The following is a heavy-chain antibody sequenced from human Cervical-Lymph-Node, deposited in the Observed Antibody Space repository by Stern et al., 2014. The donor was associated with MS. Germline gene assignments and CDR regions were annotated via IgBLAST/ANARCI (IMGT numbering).Heavy chain of an antibody. Sequence: QVQLVQSGAEVKKPGASVKVSCKASGYTFTNYNIDWVRQATGHGLEWMGWMNPNSGNKGYAQRFQGRVTMTRDTSTSTAYMELSSLKAEDTAVYYCARVRFYGSGIYYALGDGMDVWGQGTTVTVSS. D-gene: IGHD3-10*01. CDR2: MNPNSGNK. J-gene: IGHJ6*02. V-gene: IGHV1-8*01. CDR3: ARVRFYGSGIYYALGDGMDV. CDR1: GYTFTNYN.